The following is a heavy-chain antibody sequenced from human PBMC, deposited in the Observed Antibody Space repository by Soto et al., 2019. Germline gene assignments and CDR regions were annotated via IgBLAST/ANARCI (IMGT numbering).Heavy chain of an antibody. CDR1: GFSLSTTGMC. CDR3: SRAVGGFTYGYPDY. V-gene: IGHV2-70*01. D-gene: IGHD5-18*01. CDR2: IDWADDK. Sequence: SGPTLVNPTQTLTLTCTFSGFSLSTTGMCVSWIRQPPGKALEWLALIDWADDKYYSTPLKTRLTISKGTSKNQVVLTMTNVEPVDTATYFCSRAVGGFTYGYPDYWGQGTLVTVSS. J-gene: IGHJ4*02.